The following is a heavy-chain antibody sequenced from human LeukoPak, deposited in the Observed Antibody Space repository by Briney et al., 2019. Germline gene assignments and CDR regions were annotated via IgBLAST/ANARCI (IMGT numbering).Heavy chain of an antibody. CDR1: GGSISSYC. CDR2: IYYSGST. V-gene: IGHV4-59*08. CDR3: ATMSGSYLGYDAFDI. Sequence: SETLSLTCTVSGGSISSYCWSWIRQPPGKGLEWIGYIYYSGSTNYNPSLKSRVTISVDTSKNQFSLKLSSVTAADTAVYYCATMSGSYLGYDAFDIWGQGTMVTVSS. J-gene: IGHJ3*02. D-gene: IGHD1-26*01.